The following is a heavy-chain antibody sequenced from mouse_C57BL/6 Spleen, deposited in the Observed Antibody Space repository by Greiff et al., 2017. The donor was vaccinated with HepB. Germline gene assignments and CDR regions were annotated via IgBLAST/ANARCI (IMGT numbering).Heavy chain of an antibody. V-gene: IGHV1-52*01. D-gene: IGHD1-1*01. CDR2: IDPSDSET. CDR1: GYTFTSYW. CDR3: AREVYGSSYFDY. Sequence: QVQLKQPGAELVRPGSSVKLSCKASGYTFTSYWMHWVKQRPIQGLEWIGNIDPSDSETHSNQKFKDKATLTVDKSSSTAYMQLSSLTSEDSAVYYCAREVYGSSYFDYWGQGTTLTVSS. J-gene: IGHJ2*01.